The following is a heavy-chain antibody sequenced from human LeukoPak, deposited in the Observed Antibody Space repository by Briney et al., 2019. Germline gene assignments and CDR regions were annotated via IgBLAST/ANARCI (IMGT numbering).Heavy chain of an antibody. Sequence: SETLSLTCTVSGGSISSNTYCWDWIRQPPGKGLECIGSIYYGGSTYYNPSLKSRVIISVDTSKNQFSLKLSSVTAADTAVYYCARAYYYVSSAFDIWGQGTMVTVSS. CDR3: ARAYYYVSSAFDI. D-gene: IGHD3-22*01. CDR1: GGSISSNTYC. CDR2: IYYGGST. V-gene: IGHV4-39*01. J-gene: IGHJ3*02.